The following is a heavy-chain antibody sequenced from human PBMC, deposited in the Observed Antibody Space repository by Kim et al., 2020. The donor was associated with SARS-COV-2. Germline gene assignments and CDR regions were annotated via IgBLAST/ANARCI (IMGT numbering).Heavy chain of an antibody. CDR2: INHSGST. CDR1: GGSFSGYY. CDR3: ARVVGSALDY. V-gene: IGHV4-34*01. D-gene: IGHD2-15*01. J-gene: IGHJ4*02. Sequence: SETLSLTCAVYGGSFSGYYWSWIRQPPGKGLEWIGEINHSGSTNYNPSLKSRVTISVDTSKNQFSLKLSSVTAADTAVYYCARVVGSALDYWGQGTLVTVSS.